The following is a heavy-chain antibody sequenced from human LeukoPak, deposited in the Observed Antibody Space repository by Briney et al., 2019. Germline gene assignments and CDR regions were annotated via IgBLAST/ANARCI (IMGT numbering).Heavy chain of an antibody. CDR3: ARPSGSVTILGVVDYFDY. V-gene: IGHV3-30*04. CDR1: GFNFNNYG. J-gene: IGHJ4*02. CDR2: IAYDGSNE. D-gene: IGHD3-3*01. Sequence: GGSLRLSCVVSGFNFNNYGMNWVRQAPGKGLDWVASIAYDGSNENYAESVKGRFTISRDNSKNTLYLQLSSLTAEDTAVYYCARPSGSVTILGVVDYFDYWGQGSLVTVSS.